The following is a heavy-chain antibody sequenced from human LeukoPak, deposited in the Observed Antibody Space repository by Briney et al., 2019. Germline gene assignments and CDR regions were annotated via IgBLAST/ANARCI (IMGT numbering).Heavy chain of an antibody. Sequence: SETLSLTCTVSGGSISSGDYYWSWIRQPPGEGLEWIGYIYYSGSTYYNPSLKSRVTISVDTSKNQFSLKLSSVTAADTAVYYCARDQRGYSYGGVDCWGQGTLVTVSS. J-gene: IGHJ4*02. D-gene: IGHD5-18*01. CDR2: IYYSGST. CDR1: GGSISSGDYY. V-gene: IGHV4-30-4*08. CDR3: ARDQRGYSYGGVDC.